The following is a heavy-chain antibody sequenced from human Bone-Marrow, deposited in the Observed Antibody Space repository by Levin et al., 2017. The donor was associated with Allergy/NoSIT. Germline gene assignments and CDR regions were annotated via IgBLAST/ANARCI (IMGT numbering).Heavy chain of an antibody. V-gene: IGHV1-8*01. J-gene: IGHJ6*02. CDR1: GYTFASYD. CDR3: AREGDEEQLGVRGSHYYKALDV. Sequence: ASVKVSCKASGYTFASYDINWVRQATGQGPEWMGWMSPKSGNAGYAQQFQGRVTMTRSTSISTAYMELSGLTSEDTAVYYCAREGDEEQLGVRGSHYYKALDVWGQGTTVTVSS. D-gene: IGHD1-26*01. CDR2: MSPKSGNA.